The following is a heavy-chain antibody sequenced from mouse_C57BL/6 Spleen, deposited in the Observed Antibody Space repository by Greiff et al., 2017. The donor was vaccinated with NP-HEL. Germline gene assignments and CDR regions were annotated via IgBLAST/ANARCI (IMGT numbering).Heavy chain of an antibody. Sequence: VKLMESGPGLVAPSQSLSITCTVSGFSLTSYGVHWVRQPPGKGLEWLVVIWSDGSTTYNSALKSRLSISKDNSKSQVFLKMNSLQTDDTAMYYCARALRRFYAMDYWGQGTSVTVSS. J-gene: IGHJ4*01. D-gene: IGHD1-1*01. CDR3: ARALRRFYAMDY. CDR1: GFSLTSYG. V-gene: IGHV2-6*03. CDR2: IWSDGST.